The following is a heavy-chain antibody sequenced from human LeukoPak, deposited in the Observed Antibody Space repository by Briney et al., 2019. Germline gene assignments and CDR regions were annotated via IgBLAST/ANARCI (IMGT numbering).Heavy chain of an antibody. J-gene: IGHJ4*02. D-gene: IGHD3-10*01. Sequence: SETLSLTCTVSGDSIRNYYWSWIRQPAGKGLEWIGRMYGSGSAEYNPSLKSRLTMSVDTSKSQFFLKLSSVTDADTAVYYCARDRGWQFSGQCFLDYWGQGTLVTVSS. CDR2: MYGSGSA. CDR1: GDSIRNYY. CDR3: ARDRGWQFSGQCFLDY. V-gene: IGHV4-4*07.